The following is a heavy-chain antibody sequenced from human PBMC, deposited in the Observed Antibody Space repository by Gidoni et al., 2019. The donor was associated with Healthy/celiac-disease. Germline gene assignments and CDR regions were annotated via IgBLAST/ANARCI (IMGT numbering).Heavy chain of an antibody. D-gene: IGHD3-9*01. CDR1: GFTFSSYA. CDR2: ISYDGSNK. V-gene: IGHV3-30*04. J-gene: IGHJ4*02. Sequence: QVQLVESGGGVVQPGRSLRLSYAASGFTFSSYAMHWVRQAPGKGLEWVAVISYDGSNKYYADSVKGRFTISRDNSKNTLYLQMNSLRAEDTAVYYCARVLKRGYFDYWGQGTLVTVSS. CDR3: ARVLKRGYFDY.